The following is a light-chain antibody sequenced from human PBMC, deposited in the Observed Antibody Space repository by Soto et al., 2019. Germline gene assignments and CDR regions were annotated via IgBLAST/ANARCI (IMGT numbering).Light chain of an antibody. CDR2: DAS. J-gene: IGKJ1*01. V-gene: IGKV3-11*01. CDR3: QQRYNWPPT. Sequence: EIVMTQSPATLSVSPGERATLSCRASQSVGSSFLAWYQQKPGQAPRLLIYDASNRATGIPARFSGSGSGTDFTLTISSLEPEDFAVYYCQQRYNWPPTFGQGTKVDIK. CDR1: QSVGSSF.